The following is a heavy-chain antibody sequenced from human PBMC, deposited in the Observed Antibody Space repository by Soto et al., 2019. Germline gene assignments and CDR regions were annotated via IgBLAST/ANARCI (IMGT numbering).Heavy chain of an antibody. J-gene: IGHJ4*02. Sequence: QVRLVESGGGVVQPGRSLRLSCAASGLIFSTYGMHWVRQAPGKGLQWVAVVSDDGYTTYYAESVKGRFTVSRDSSKNTLYLQMSNQRIDDTDVYYCAREGHHLVGQDSYTFDYWGQGTLFSVAS. V-gene: IGHV3-30*03. D-gene: IGHD1-26*01. CDR2: VSDDGYTT. CDR1: GLIFSTYG. CDR3: AREGHHLVGQDSYTFDY.